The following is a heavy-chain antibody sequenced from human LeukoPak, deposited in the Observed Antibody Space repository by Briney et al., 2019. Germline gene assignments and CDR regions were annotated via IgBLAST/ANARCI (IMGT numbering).Heavy chain of an antibody. CDR1: GGSISSSSYY. Sequence: PSETLSLTCTVSGGSISSSSYYWSWIRQPPGKGLEWIGYIYYSGSTNYNPSLKSRVTISVDTSKNQFSLKLSSVTAADTAVYYCARVGNWFDPWGQGTLVTVSS. CDR2: IYYSGST. D-gene: IGHD3-16*01. CDR3: ARVGNWFDP. V-gene: IGHV4-61*01. J-gene: IGHJ5*02.